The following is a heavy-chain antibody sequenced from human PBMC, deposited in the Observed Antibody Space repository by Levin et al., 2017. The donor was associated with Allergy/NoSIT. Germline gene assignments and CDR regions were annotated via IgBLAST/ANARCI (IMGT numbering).Heavy chain of an antibody. CDR3: ASWAMYHYDRSAFDYFYYAMDV. D-gene: IGHD3-22*01. V-gene: IGHV3-21*01. J-gene: IGHJ6*02. CDR2: ISAGGNHI. Sequence: PSETLSLTCAASGIFVSSYDMNWVRQAPGKGLEWVSSISAGGNHIYYADSVKGRFTISRDNAKNSLFLQMNCLSAEDTSVYYCASWAMYHYDRSAFDYFYYAMDVWGQGTTVTVSS. CDR1: GIFVSSYD.